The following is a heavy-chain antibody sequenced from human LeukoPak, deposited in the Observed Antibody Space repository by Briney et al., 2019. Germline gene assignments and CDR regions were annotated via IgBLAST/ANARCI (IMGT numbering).Heavy chain of an antibody. CDR2: MNPNSGNT. J-gene: IGHJ4*02. CDR3: ARGRPPGDYRRRYFDY. CDR1: GYTFTSYD. V-gene: IGHV1-8*03. D-gene: IGHD4-17*01. Sequence: ASVKVSCKASGYTFTSYDINWVRQATGQGLEWMGWMNPNSGNTGYAQKFQGRVTITRNTSISTASMELSSLRSEDTAVYYCARGRPPGDYRRRYFDYWGQGTLVTVSS.